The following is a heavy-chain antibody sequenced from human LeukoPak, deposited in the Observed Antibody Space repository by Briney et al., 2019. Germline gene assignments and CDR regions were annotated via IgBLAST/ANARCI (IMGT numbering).Heavy chain of an antibody. V-gene: IGHV4-34*01. Sequence: SETLSLTCAVYGGSFSGYYWSWIRQPPGKGLERIGEINHSGSTNYNPSLKSRVTISVDTSKNQFSLKLSSVTAADTAVYYCAREYYYDSSGYFYWGQGTLVTVSS. CDR2: INHSGST. D-gene: IGHD3-22*01. CDR3: AREYYYDSSGYFY. CDR1: GGSFSGYY. J-gene: IGHJ4*02.